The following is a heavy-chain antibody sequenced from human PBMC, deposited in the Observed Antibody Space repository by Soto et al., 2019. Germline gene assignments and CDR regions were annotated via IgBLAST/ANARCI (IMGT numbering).Heavy chain of an antibody. J-gene: IGHJ4*02. CDR2: ISAYKGNK. CDR1: GYTFTSYG. CDR3: ARDLGQQLFDY. D-gene: IGHD6-13*01. Sequence: QVPLVQSGAEVKKPGASVKVSCKASGYTFTSYGISWVRQAPGQGLEWMGWISAYKGNKKYAQKLQGRVSMTTDTSTSTAYMELRSLRSADTAVYYCARDLGQQLFDYWGQGPLVTVSS. V-gene: IGHV1-18*01.